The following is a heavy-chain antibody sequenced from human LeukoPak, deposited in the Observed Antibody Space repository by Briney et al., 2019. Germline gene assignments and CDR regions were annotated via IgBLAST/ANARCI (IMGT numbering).Heavy chain of an antibody. CDR1: GGSFSGYY. CDR3: ARSPGYSYGRHVDY. J-gene: IGHJ4*02. D-gene: IGHD5-18*01. V-gene: IGHV4-34*01. CDR2: INHSGST. Sequence: SETLSLTCAVYGGSFSGYYWSWIRQPPGKGLEWIGEINHSGSTNYNPSLKSRVTISVDTSKNQFSLKLSSVTAADTAVYYCARSPGYSYGRHVDYWGRGTLVTVSS.